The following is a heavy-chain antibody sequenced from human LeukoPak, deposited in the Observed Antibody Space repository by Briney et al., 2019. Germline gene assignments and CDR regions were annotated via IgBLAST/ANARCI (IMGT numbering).Heavy chain of an antibody. V-gene: IGHV4-39*07. Sequence: SETLSLTCTVSGGSISSSSYYWGWIRQPPGKGLEWIGSIYYSGSTYYNPSLKSRVTISVDTSKNQFSLKLSSVTAADTAVYYCARFEFPSDSSGYYYWGQGTLVTVSS. J-gene: IGHJ4*02. CDR3: ARFEFPSDSSGYYY. D-gene: IGHD3-22*01. CDR2: IYYSGST. CDR1: GGSISSSSYY.